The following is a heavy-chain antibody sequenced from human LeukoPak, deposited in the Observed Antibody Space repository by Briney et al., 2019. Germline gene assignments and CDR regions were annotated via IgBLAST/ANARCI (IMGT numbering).Heavy chain of an antibody. CDR2: ISHDVKTT. J-gene: IGHJ4*02. CDR1: GFTFSSYA. Sequence: GGSLRLSCAASGFTFSSYAMSWVRQAPGKGLEWVAVISHDVKTTYYADSAKGRFTISRDNSRNTVFLQMNRLRPGDTAVYYCVKEAYYGWGSSPTFYFDYWGQGTRVTVSS. CDR3: VKEAYYGWGSSPTFYFDY. V-gene: IGHV3-30*04. D-gene: IGHD3-10*01.